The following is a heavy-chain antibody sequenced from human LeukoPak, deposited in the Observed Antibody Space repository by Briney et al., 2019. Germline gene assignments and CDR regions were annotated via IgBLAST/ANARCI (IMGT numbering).Heavy chain of an antibody. J-gene: IGHJ6*03. D-gene: IGHD1-14*01. CDR1: GFTFSSYW. V-gene: IGHV3-74*01. CDR3: AKQYRVQDYFYYYMDV. Sequence: QSGGSLRLSCAASGFTFSSYWMHWVRQAPGKGLVWVSRINSDGSSTSYADSVKGRFTISRDNAKNTLYLQMNNLRAEDTAIYYCAKQYRVQDYFYYYMDVWGKGTTVTVSS. CDR2: INSDGSST.